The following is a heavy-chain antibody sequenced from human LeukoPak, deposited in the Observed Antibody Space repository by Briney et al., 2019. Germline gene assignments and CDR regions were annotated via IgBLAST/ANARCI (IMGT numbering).Heavy chain of an antibody. D-gene: IGHD3-16*01. CDR3: LGELH. CDR1: GFTFSNYA. V-gene: IGHV3-23*01. CDR2: ISGGDST. Sequence: GGSLRLSCAASGFTFSNYAMSWVRQAPGKGLEWVSGISGGDSTYYTDSVKGRFTISRDTSRNTLYLQMNSLRTEDTAVYYCLGELHWGQGTLVTVSS. J-gene: IGHJ4*02.